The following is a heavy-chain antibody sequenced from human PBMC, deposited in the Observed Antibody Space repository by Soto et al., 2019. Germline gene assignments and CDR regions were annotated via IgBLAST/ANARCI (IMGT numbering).Heavy chain of an antibody. V-gene: IGHV1-2*04. Sequence: GASVKVSCKASGYTFTGYYMHWVRQAPGQGLEWMGWINPNSGGTNYAQKFQGWVTMTRDTSISTAYMELSRLRSDDTAVYYCAVDMVRGVITPWPNYYYGMDVWGQGTTVTVSS. CDR2: INPNSGGT. D-gene: IGHD3-10*01. CDR3: AVDMVRGVITPWPNYYYGMDV. J-gene: IGHJ6*02. CDR1: GYTFTGYY.